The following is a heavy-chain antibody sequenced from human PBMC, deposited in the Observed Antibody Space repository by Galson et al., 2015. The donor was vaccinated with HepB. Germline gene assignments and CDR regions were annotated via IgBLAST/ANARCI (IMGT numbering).Heavy chain of an antibody. J-gene: IGHJ6*02. CDR2: FDPEDGET. CDR3: AILNRWGV. CDR1: GYTLTELS. V-gene: IGHV1-24*01. D-gene: IGHD3-16*01. Sequence: SCKVSGYTLTELSMHWVRQAPGRGLEWMGGFDPEDGETIYAQKFQGRVTTTEDTSTDTAYMELSSLRSEDTAVYYCAILNRWGVWGQGTTVTVSS.